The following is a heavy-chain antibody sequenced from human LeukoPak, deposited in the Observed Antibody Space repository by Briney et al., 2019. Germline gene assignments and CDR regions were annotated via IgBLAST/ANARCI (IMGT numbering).Heavy chain of an antibody. V-gene: IGHV4-59*12. J-gene: IGHJ3*02. CDR1: GGSINSYY. Sequence: ASETLSLTCTVSGGSINSYYWIWTRQPPGKGLEWIGYIYYSGSTNYNPSLKSRVTISLDTSKNQFSLKLSSVTAADTAVYYCVRGYYYDSSGYWVRAFDIWGQGTMVTVSS. CDR2: IYYSGST. CDR3: VRGYYYDSSGYWVRAFDI. D-gene: IGHD3-22*01.